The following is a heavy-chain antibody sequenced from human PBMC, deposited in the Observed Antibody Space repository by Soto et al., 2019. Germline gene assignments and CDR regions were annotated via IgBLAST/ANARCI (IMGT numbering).Heavy chain of an antibody. Sequence: GESLKISCKGSGYSFTSYWIGWVRQMPGKGLEWMGIIYPGDSDTGYSPSFQGQVTISADKSISTAYLQWSSLKASDTAMYYCARHRSAYCGGDCYSAFDYWGQGTLVTVSS. D-gene: IGHD2-21*02. CDR3: ARHRSAYCGGDCYSAFDY. CDR1: GYSFTSYW. V-gene: IGHV5-51*01. J-gene: IGHJ4*02. CDR2: IYPGDSDT.